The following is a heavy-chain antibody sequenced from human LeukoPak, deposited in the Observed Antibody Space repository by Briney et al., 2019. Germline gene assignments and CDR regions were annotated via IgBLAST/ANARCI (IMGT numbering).Heavy chain of an antibody. CDR3: ARSPTYYDFWSGYSYGMDV. CDR2: IIPIFGTA. Sequence: QAPGQGLEWMGGIIPIFGTANYAQKFQGRVTITADESTSTAYMELSSLRSEDTAVYYCARSPTYYDFWSGYSYGMDVWGQGTTVTVSS. J-gene: IGHJ6*02. D-gene: IGHD3-3*01. V-gene: IGHV1-69*01.